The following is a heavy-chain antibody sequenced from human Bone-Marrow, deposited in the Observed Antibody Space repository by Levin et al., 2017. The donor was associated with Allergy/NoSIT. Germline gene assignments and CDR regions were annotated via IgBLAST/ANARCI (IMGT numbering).Heavy chain of an antibody. J-gene: IGHJ3*01. CDR2: LSGSGGST. V-gene: IGHV3-23*01. CDR1: GFTFSRYG. CDR3: VKDRGWYGDAFHT. Sequence: SCAASGFTFSRYGMSWVRQAPGKGLGWVSALSGSGGSTYYADSVKGRFTVSRDNSKNTLFLQMNSLRVEDTAVYYCVKDRGWYGDAFHTWGQGTMVTVSS. D-gene: IGHD6-19*01.